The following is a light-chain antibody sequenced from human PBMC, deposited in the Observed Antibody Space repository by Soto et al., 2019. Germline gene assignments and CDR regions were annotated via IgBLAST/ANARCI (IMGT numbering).Light chain of an antibody. CDR3: QHYNNLWG. J-gene: IGKJ4*01. CDR1: QSVRSN. V-gene: IGKV3-15*01. Sequence: ESVMTQSPATLSVSPGERVTLSCRASQSVRSNLAWYQQKPGQVPRVLIYGASTRAIGIPDRFSGSGSGTEFTLTISSLQSEDFAVYYCQHYNNLWGFGGGTKVEIK. CDR2: GAS.